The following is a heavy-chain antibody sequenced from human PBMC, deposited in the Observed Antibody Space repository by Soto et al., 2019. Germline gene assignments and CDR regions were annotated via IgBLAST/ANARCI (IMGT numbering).Heavy chain of an antibody. CDR1: GDSVSSNSAA. J-gene: IGHJ6*02. D-gene: IGHD1-1*01. V-gene: IGHV6-1*01. Sequence: SQTLSLTCAISGDSVSSNSAAWNWIRQSPSRGLEWLGRTYYRSKWYNDYAVSVKSRITINPDTSKNQFSLQLNSVTPEDTAVYYCARDSRNVWNENYYYYYGMDVWGQGTTVTVSS. CDR3: ARDSRNVWNENYYYYYGMDV. CDR2: TYYRSKWYN.